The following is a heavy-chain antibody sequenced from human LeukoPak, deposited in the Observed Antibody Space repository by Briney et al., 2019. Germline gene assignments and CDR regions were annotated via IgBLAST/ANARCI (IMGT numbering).Heavy chain of an antibody. V-gene: IGHV4-59*01. CDR2: IYYSGST. Sequence: SETLSLTCTVSGGSISSNYWSWIRQPPGKGLEWIGYIYYSGSTNYHPSLKSRVTISVDTSKNQFSLKLSSVTAADTAVYYCARVEIAARPSYYYYFMDVWGKGTTVTVSS. D-gene: IGHD6-6*01. J-gene: IGHJ6*03. CDR1: GGSISSNY. CDR3: ARVEIAARPSYYYYFMDV.